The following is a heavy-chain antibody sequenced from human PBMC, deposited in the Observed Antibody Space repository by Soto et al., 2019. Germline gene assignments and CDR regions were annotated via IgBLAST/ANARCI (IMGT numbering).Heavy chain of an antibody. D-gene: IGHD5-12*01. J-gene: IGHJ6*02. CDR2: IKSKTDGGTT. CDR1: GFTFSNAW. Sequence: GGSLRLSCAASGFTFSNAWMSWVRQAPGKGLEWVGRIKSKTDGGTTDYAAPVKGRFTISRDDSKNTLYLQMNSLKTEDTAVYYCTTVRAIYSGYDYYYYYGMDVWGQGTTVTVSS. V-gene: IGHV3-15*01. CDR3: TTVRAIYSGYDYYYYYGMDV.